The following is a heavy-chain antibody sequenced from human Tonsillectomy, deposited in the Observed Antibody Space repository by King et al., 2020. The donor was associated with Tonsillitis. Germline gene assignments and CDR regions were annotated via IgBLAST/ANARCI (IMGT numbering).Heavy chain of an antibody. CDR2: IYSSGST. CDR3: ARPVRGWYGWFDP. Sequence: QLQESGPGLVKPSETLSLTCAVSGGSISSSNYYWGWVRQPPGQGLEWIGTIYSSGSTYYNPSLKSRVTISVDTSKNQFSLKLSSVTAADTAVYYCARPVRGWYGWFDPWGQGTLVTVSS. D-gene: IGHD6-19*01. J-gene: IGHJ5*02. CDR1: GGSISSSNYY. V-gene: IGHV4-39*01.